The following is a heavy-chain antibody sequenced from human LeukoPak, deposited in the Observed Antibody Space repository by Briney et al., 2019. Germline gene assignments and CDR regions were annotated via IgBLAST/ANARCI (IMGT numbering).Heavy chain of an antibody. CDR2: IYAGGNT. CDR3: ARLAPAGYSSGPFDY. CDR1: GFTVSSNY. Sequence: GGSLRLSCAASGFTVSSNYMTWVRQAPGKGLEWVPFIYAGGNTYYADSVKGRFTISRDNSKNTLYLRMNSLRAEDTAVYYCARLAPAGYSSGPFDYWGQGTLVTVSS. D-gene: IGHD6-19*01. V-gene: IGHV3-66*02. J-gene: IGHJ4*02.